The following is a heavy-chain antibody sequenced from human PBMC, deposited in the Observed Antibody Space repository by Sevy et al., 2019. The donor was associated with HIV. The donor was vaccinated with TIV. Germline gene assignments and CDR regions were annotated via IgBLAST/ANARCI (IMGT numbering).Heavy chain of an antibody. Sequence: SEILSLTCAVSGVSISSGSWWTWVRQPPGKGLEGIGEIYHTGSTNYDPSLKSRVTILVDKSKNQLSLRLTSVTAADTAVYYCARLYSATCYERGDHDYFYYGMDVWGQGTTVTVSS. CDR1: GVSISSGSW. CDR3: ARLYSATCYERGDHDYFYYGMDV. D-gene: IGHD2-2*01. CDR2: IYHTGST. J-gene: IGHJ6*02. V-gene: IGHV4-4*02.